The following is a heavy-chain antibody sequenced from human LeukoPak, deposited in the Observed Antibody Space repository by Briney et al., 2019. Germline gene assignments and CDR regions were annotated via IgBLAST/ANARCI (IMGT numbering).Heavy chain of an antibody. J-gene: IGHJ4*02. CDR3: ARKIPSGPIDH. D-gene: IGHD2-2*01. Sequence: GESLKIFCQGSGYCFTSNWIAWVRQKPGYGLEWMGLIYPGNSDTKYTPSFQGQVSISADQSINTAYLQWDSLKASDTAMYFCARKIPSGPIDHWGQGTLVIVSS. CDR1: GYCFTSNW. V-gene: IGHV5-51*01. CDR2: IYPGNSDT.